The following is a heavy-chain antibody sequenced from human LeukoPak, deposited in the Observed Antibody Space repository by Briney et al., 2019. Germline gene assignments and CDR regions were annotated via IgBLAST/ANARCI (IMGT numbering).Heavy chain of an antibody. CDR1: GFAFSSYS. CDR3: ARGVGYSGYDWMYYFQH. V-gene: IGHV3-21*01. Sequence: GGSLRLSCAASGFAFSSYSVNWVRQAPGKGLEWVSSISSSSSYIYYADSVKGRFTISRDNAKNSLYLQMNSLRAEDTAVYYCARGVGYSGYDWMYYFQHWGQGTLVIVSS. J-gene: IGHJ1*01. CDR2: ISSSSSYI. D-gene: IGHD5-12*01.